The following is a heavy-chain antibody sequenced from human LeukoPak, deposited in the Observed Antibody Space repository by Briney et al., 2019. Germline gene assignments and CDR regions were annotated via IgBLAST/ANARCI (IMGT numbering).Heavy chain of an antibody. CDR2: INPNSGGT. J-gene: IGHJ4*02. D-gene: IGHD5-24*01. Sequence: ASVKVSCKASGYTFTGYYMHWVRQAPGQGLEWMGWINPNSGGTNYAQKFQGRVTMTRDTSISTAYMELSRLRSDDTAVYYCAGPLGMATISEIDYWGQGTLVTVSS. V-gene: IGHV1-2*02. CDR1: GYTFTGYY. CDR3: AGPLGMATISEIDY.